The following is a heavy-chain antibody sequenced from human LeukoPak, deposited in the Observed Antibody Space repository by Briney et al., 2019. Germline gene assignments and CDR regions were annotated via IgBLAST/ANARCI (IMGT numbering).Heavy chain of an antibody. CDR2: IWYDGNNK. J-gene: IGHJ4*02. V-gene: IGHV3-33*06. CDR3: AKELYGHSTFES. D-gene: IGHD2/OR15-2a*01. CDR1: GFTFSSYG. Sequence: PGRSLRLSCAASGFTFSSYGMHWVRQAPGKGLEWVAVIWYDGNNKYYADSVKGRFTISRDNSKNTVYLQMNGLRAEDTAVYYCAKELYGHSTFESWGQGTLVTVSS.